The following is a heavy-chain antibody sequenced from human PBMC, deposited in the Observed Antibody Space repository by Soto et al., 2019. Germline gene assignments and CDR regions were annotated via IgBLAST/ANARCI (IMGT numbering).Heavy chain of an antibody. J-gene: IGHJ4*02. CDR2: IYYTGST. CDR1: GGSMSSNY. V-gene: IGHV4-59*13. D-gene: IGHD4-17*01. CDR3: ARGGSYGECFDY. Sequence: SETLSLTCTLSGGSMSSNYLTWIRQSPGKGLEWIGYIYYTGSTKYNPSLKSRVTISLDTYKNHFSLSLTSVTSADTAVYYCARGGSYGECFDYRGRGDQVTVSS.